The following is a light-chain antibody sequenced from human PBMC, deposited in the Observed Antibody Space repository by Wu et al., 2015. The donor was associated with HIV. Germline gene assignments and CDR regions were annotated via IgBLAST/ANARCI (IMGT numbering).Light chain of an antibody. Sequence: EIVLTQSPATLSLSPGERATVSCRASQSVDRYLAWYQLKPGQAPRLLIYDTSNRATGIPARFSGSGSGTDFTLTISSLEPEDFAVYYCQQYGSSPPYTFGQGTKAGXQT. CDR1: QSVDRY. J-gene: IGKJ2*01. CDR2: DTS. CDR3: QQYGSSPPYT. V-gene: IGKV3-11*01.